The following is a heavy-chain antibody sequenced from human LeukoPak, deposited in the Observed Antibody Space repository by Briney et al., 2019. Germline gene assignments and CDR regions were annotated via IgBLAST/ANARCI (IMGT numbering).Heavy chain of an antibody. CDR1: GYTFTGYY. J-gene: IGHJ4*02. Sequence: ASVTVSCTASGYTFTGYYMHWVRQAPGQGLEWMGWINPNSGGTNYAQKFQGWVTMTRDTSISTAYMELSRLRSDDTAVYYCARDELGREDGYPTGEFDYWGQGTLVTVSS. CDR3: ARDELGREDGYPTGEFDY. CDR2: INPNSGGT. D-gene: IGHD5-24*01. V-gene: IGHV1-2*04.